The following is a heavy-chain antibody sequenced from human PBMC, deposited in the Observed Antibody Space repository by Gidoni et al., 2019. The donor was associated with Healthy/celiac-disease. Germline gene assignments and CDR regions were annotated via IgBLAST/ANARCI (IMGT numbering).Heavy chain of an antibody. J-gene: IGHJ4*02. D-gene: IGHD2-2*01. CDR1: GYTLTELS. CDR3: GTHVVVPAAGLDY. V-gene: IGHV1-24*01. Sequence: QVQLVQSGAEVLTPGASVKVSRQLSGYTLTELSMHWVRQAPGKGLEWMGGFDPEDGETIYAQKFQGRVTMTEDTSTDTADMERSSLRSEDTAVYYCGTHVVVPAAGLDYWGQGTLVTVSA. CDR2: FDPEDGET.